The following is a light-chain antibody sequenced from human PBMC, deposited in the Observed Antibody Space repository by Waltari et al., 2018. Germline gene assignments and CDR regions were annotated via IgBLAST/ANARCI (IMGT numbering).Light chain of an antibody. J-gene: IGLJ1*01. V-gene: IGLV2-14*03. CDR3: SSYTSRATYV. CDR2: DVS. CDR1: NSYIGGHNY. Sequence: QSALTQPASVSGSPGQSITIPCTGTNSYIGGHNYVSGYQQHPGQAPKLMSYDVSMRPSGVSIRFSGSKSGNTASLTISGLQPDDKADYYCSSYTSRATYVFGTGTKVTVL.